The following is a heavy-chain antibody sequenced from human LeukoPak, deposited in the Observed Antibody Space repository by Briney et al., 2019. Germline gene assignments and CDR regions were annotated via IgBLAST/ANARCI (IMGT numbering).Heavy chain of an antibody. J-gene: IGHJ6*03. CDR3: AREVADYGGYYYYHYMDV. D-gene: IGHD4-23*01. CDR1: GGSISSSSYY. V-gene: IGHV4-61*05. Sequence: SETLSLTCTVSGGSISSSSYYWGWIRQPPGKGLEWIGYIYYSGSTNYNPSLKSRVTISVDTSKNQFSLKLSSVTAADTAMYYCAREVADYGGYYYYHYMDVWGKGTTVTISS. CDR2: IYYSGST.